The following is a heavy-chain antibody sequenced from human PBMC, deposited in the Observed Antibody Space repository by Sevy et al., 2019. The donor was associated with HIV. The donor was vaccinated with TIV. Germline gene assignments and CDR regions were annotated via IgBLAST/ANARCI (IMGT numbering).Heavy chain of an antibody. CDR2: ISSSSSTI. V-gene: IGHV3-48*02. D-gene: IGHD5-18*01. J-gene: IGHJ3*02. CDR3: AREGSYGYQNAFDI. CDR1: GFTFSGYS. Sequence: GGSLRLSCAASGFTFSGYSMNWVRQAPGKGLEWVSYISSSSSTIYYADSVKGRFTISRDNAKNSLYLQMNSLRDEDTAVYYCAREGSYGYQNAFDIWGQGTMVTVSS.